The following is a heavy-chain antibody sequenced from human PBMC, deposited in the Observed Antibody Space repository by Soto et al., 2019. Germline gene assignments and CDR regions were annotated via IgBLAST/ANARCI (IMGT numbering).Heavy chain of an antibody. J-gene: IGHJ5*02. CDR2: ISAYNGNT. D-gene: IGHD7-27*01. Sequence: ASVKVSCKASGYTFTSYGISWVRQAPGQGLEWMGWISAYNGNTNYAQKLQGRVTMTTDTSTSTAYMGLRSLRSDDTAVYYCARVYLGYNWFDPWGQGTLVTVSS. V-gene: IGHV1-18*01. CDR1: GYTFTSYG. CDR3: ARVYLGYNWFDP.